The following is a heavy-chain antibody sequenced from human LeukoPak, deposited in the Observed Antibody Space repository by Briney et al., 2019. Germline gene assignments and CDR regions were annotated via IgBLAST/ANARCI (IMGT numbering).Heavy chain of an antibody. V-gene: IGHV3-23*01. CDR2: ISGSGGST. J-gene: IGHJ6*03. CDR3: AKVRVGATLYYYYYMDV. Sequence: GGSLRLSCAASGFTFSSYGMSWVRQAPGKWLEWVSAISGSGGSTYYADSVKGRFTISRDNSKNTLYLQMNSLRAEDTAVYYCAKVRVGATLYYYYYMDVWGKGTTVTISS. D-gene: IGHD1-26*01. CDR1: GFTFSSYG.